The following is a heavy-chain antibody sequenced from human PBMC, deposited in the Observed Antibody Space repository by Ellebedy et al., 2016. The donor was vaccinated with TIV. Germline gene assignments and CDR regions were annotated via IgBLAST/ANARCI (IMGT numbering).Heavy chain of an antibody. V-gene: IGHV4-31*03. D-gene: IGHD5-12*01. CDR1: GCSISSGGYY. Sequence: MPLETLSLTCTVSGCSISSGGYYWSWIRQHPGKGLEWIGYIYYTGHTYYNPSLKNRVTLSVDTSKNQFSLKLSSVTAADTAVYYCARQVWAGYSGYGIYYFDYWGQGILVTVSS. CDR3: ARQVWAGYSGYGIYYFDY. J-gene: IGHJ4*02. CDR2: IYYTGHT.